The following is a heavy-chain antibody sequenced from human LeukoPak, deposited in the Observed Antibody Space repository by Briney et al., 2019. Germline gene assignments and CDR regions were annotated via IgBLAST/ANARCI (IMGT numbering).Heavy chain of an antibody. CDR3: ARASLDGRDI. CDR1: GFTFSDYF. CDR2: ISSSGNAV. D-gene: IGHD2-8*01. Sequence: GGSLRLSCAASGFTFSDYFMTWIRQAPGKGLEWVSYISSSGNAVYHADSVKGRFTISRDNAKNSLYLQLNSLRAEDTAVYYCARASLDGRDIWGQGTMVTVSS. J-gene: IGHJ3*02. V-gene: IGHV3-11*04.